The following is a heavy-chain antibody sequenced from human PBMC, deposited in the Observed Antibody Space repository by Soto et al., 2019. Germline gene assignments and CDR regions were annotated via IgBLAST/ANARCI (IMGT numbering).Heavy chain of an antibody. V-gene: IGHV4-4*02. Sequence: PSETLSLTCAVSGDSISSSNWWTWVRQPPGNGLECSGDIYHTVHTNYNPSLKNRVTLLVDKSKNQFALKLTYEAAAYTAVYDWARYSASGLFYYFGMDVWGQGTTVTVCS. D-gene: IGHD6-13*01. CDR1: GDSISSSNW. CDR3: ARYSASGLFYYFGMDV. J-gene: IGHJ6*02. CDR2: IYHTVHT.